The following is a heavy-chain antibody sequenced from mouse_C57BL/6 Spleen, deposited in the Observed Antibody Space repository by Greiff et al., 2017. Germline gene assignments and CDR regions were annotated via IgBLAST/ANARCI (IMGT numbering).Heavy chain of an antibody. CDR2: IYPGSGST. CDR3: ARRLLRSSYYYAMDY. V-gene: IGHV1-55*01. Sequence: QVQLKEPGAELVKPGASVKMSCKASGYTFTSYWITWVKQRPGQGLEWIGDIYPGSGSTNYNEKFKSKATLTVDTSSSTAYLQLSSLTSEDAAVYYCARRLLRSSYYYAMDYWGQGTSVTVSS. CDR1: GYTFTSYW. J-gene: IGHJ4*01. D-gene: IGHD1-1*01.